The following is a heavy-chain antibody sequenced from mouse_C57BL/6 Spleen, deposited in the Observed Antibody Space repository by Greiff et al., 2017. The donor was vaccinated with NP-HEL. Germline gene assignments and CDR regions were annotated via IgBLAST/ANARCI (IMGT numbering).Heavy chain of an antibody. CDR1: GYAFSSSW. V-gene: IGHV1-82*01. CDR3: ARSSRGDY. Sequence: QVQLKESGPELVKPGASVKISCKASGYAFSSSWMNWVKQRPGKGLEWIGRIYPGDGDTNYNGKFKGKATLTADKSSSTAYMQLSSLTSEDSAVYFCARSSRGDYWGQGTTLTVSS. CDR2: IYPGDGDT. J-gene: IGHJ2*01. D-gene: IGHD1-1*01.